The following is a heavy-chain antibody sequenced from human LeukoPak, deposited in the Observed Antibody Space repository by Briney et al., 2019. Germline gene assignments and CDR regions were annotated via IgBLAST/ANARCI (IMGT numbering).Heavy chain of an antibody. Sequence: GGSLRLSCAASGFTFSSYGMHWVRQAPGKGLEWVAFIRYDGSNKYYADSVKGRFTISRDNSKNTLYLQMNSLRAEDTAVYYCARGEYYYGSGSPTPLYYYMDVWGKGTTVTISS. D-gene: IGHD3-10*01. CDR1: GFTFSSYG. CDR3: ARGEYYYGSGSPTPLYYYMDV. CDR2: IRYDGSNK. V-gene: IGHV3-30*02. J-gene: IGHJ6*03.